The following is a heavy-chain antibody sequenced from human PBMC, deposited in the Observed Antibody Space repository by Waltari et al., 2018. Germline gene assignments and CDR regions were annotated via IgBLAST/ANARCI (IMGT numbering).Heavy chain of an antibody. V-gene: IGHV3-53*01. CDR2: IYSGASP. D-gene: IGHD6-13*01. CDR3: ARDPTSRWYFDY. Sequence: EVQLVESGGGLIQPGGSLRLSCAASGFTVSSNYMSWVGQAPGKVLEWVPVIYSGASPSAADSGKVRFTISRDNSKNPLYLQMNSLRAEDTAVYYCARDPTSRWYFDYWGQGTLVTVSS. J-gene: IGHJ4*02. CDR1: GFTVSSNY.